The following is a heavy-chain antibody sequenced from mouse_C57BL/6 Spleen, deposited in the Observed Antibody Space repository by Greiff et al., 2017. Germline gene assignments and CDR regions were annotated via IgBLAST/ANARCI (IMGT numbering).Heavy chain of an antibody. CDR3: TRTGDGYFWNFAV. CDR1: GYTCTDYE. J-gene: IGHJ1*01. Sequence: QVQLQQSGAELVRPGASVTLSCKASGYTCTDYEMHWVKQTPVHGLEWIGAIDPDTGGTAYNQKFKGKAILTADKSSSTAYMELRSLTSEDSDVYNCTRTGDGYFWNFAVWCAGTTVTVTS. V-gene: IGHV1-15*01. D-gene: IGHD2-3*01. CDR2: IDPDTGGT.